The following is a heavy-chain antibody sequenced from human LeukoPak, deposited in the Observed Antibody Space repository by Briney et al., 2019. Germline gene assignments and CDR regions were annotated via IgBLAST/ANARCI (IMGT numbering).Heavy chain of an antibody. CDR1: GFTFSSYA. D-gene: IGHD3-10*01. CDR3: AREKTVRGVKPDY. J-gene: IGHJ4*02. CDR2: ISYDGSNK. V-gene: IGHV3-30-3*01. Sequence: GGSLRLSCAASGFTFSSYAMHWVRQAPGKGLEWVAVISYDGSNKYYADSVKGRFTISRDNSKNTLYLQMNSLRAEDTAVYYCAREKTVRGVKPDYWGQGTLVTVSS.